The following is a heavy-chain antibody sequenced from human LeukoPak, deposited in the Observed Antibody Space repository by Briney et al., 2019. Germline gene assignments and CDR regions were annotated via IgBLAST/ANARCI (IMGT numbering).Heavy chain of an antibody. CDR3: AKDPSRIAAADTDY. Sequence: GGSLRLSCAASGFTVSSNYMSWVRQAPGKGLEWVSGISGSGGSTYYADSVKGRFTISRDNSKNTLYLQMSGLRAEDTAVYYCAKDPSRIAAADTDYWGQGTLVTVSS. J-gene: IGHJ4*02. CDR1: GFTVSSNY. D-gene: IGHD6-13*01. V-gene: IGHV3-23*01. CDR2: ISGSGGST.